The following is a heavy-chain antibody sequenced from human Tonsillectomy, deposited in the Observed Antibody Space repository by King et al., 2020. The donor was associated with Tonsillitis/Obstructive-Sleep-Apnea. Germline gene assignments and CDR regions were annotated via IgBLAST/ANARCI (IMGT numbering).Heavy chain of an antibody. CDR2: IKSKTDGGTT. J-gene: IGHJ3*02. D-gene: IGHD2-2*01. CDR1: GFTFSNAW. V-gene: IGHV3-15*01. Sequence: DVQLVESGGGLVKPGGSLILSCAASGFTFSNAWMSWVRQAPGKGLEWVGRIKSKTDGGTTDYAAPVKGRFTISRDDSKNTLYLQMNSLKTEDTAVYYCPLCSSTSCYSYAFDIWGQGTMVTVSS. CDR3: PLCSSTSCYSYAFDI.